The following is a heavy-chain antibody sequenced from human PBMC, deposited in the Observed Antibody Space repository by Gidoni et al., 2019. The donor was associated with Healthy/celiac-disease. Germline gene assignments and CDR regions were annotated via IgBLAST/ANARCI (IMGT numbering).Heavy chain of an antibody. J-gene: IGHJ5*02. CDR2: IYHSGST. CDR3: ARGGDDYVWGSYRGGGWFDP. CDR1: GGSISSGGYS. Sequence: QLQLQESGSGLVTPSQTLSLTCAVSGGSISSGGYSWRWLRQPPGKGLEWIGYIYHSGSTDYNPSLKSRVTISVDRSKNQFSLKLSSVTAADTAVYYCARGGDDYVWGSYRGGGWFDPWGQGTLVTVSS. D-gene: IGHD3-16*02. V-gene: IGHV4-30-2*01.